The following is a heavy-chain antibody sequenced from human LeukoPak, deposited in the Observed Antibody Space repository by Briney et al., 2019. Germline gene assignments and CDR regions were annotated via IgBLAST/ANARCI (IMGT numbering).Heavy chain of an antibody. CDR1: GFTFSSYW. D-gene: IGHD3-10*01. CDR3: AKGKDYYGWGSYYND. CDR2: INSDGSST. V-gene: IGHV3-74*01. J-gene: IGHJ4*02. Sequence: GGSLRLSCAASGFTFSSYWMHWVRQAPGKGLVWVSRINSDGSSTSYADSVKGRFTISRDNAKNTLYLQMNSLRAEDTAVYYCAKGKDYYGWGSYYNDWGQGALVTVSS.